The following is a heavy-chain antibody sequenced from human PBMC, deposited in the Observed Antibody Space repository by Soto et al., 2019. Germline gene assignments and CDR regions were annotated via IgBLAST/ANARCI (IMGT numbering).Heavy chain of an antibody. J-gene: IGHJ4*02. Sequence: QVHLQQWGAGLLKPSETLSLTCAVYGGSFSGYYWSWIRQPPGKVLEWIGEINHSGSTNYNPSLKSRVTIAVDTSKNQFSLKLSSVTAADTAVYFCANTYYNFWSGFYRGYYFDYWGQGTLVSVSS. V-gene: IGHV4-34*01. D-gene: IGHD3-3*01. CDR3: ANTYYNFWSGFYRGYYFDY. CDR2: INHSGST. CDR1: GGSFSGYY.